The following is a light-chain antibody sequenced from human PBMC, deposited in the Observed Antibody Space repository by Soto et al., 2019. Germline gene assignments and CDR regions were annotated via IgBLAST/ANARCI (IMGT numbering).Light chain of an antibody. Sequence: AIQMTQSPSSLSASVGDRVTMTCRASQDIRDDLSWYQQRPGRAPKLLLFAASRLEGGVPSRFSGSYSGRDFTLTISGLQPDDYPTYYCLHYYNCPQTFGQGSKVEIX. CDR1: QDIRDD. V-gene: IGKV1-6*01. CDR3: LHYYNCPQT. J-gene: IGKJ1*01. CDR2: AAS.